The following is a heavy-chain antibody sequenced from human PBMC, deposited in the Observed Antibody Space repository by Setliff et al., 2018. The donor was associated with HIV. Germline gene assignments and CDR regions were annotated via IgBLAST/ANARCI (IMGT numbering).Heavy chain of an antibody. V-gene: IGHV4-59*01. J-gene: IGHJ4*02. Sequence: SETLSLTCTVSGGSISSSYWTWTRQPPGKGLEWIGNIHYSGSTNYNPSLKSRVTISVDTSRSQFSLKLSSVTAADTAVYYCIIAYSSGWLAPMGFDSWGQGTLVTSPQ. CDR2: IHYSGST. CDR3: IIAYSSGWLAPMGFDS. D-gene: IGHD6-19*01. CDR1: GGSISSSY.